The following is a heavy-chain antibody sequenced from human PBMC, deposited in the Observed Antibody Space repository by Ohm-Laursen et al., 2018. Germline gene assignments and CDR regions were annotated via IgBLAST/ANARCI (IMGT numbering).Heavy chain of an antibody. V-gene: IGHV4-59*10. CDR3: ARYNIGSWFDP. CDR2: IYASGTT. D-gene: IGHD5-12*01. CDR1: GASISSYY. J-gene: IGHJ5*02. Sequence: SDTLSLTCAVSGASISSYYWSWIRRPAGKGLEWIGRIYASGTTYYNPSLTSRVTMSLDTSKNQFSLKLSSVTAADTAVYYCARYNIGSWFDPWGQGTLVTVSS.